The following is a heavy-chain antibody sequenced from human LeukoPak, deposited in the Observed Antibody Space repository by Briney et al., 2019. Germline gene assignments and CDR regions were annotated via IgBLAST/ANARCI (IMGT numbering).Heavy chain of an antibody. J-gene: IGHJ6*03. CDR2: INPNSGGT. CDR3: ARDLNSSGWYYYYYYMDV. V-gene: IGHV1-2*02. Sequence: ASVKVSCKASGYTFTGYYMHWVRQAPGQGLEWMGWINPNSGGTNYAQKFQGRVTMTRDTSISTAYMELSRLRSDDTAVYYCARDLNSSGWYYYYYYMDVWGKGTTVTVSS. CDR1: GYTFTGYY. D-gene: IGHD6-19*01.